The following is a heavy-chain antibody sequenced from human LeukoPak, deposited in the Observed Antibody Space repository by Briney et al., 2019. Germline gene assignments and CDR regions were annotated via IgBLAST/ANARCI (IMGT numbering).Heavy chain of an antibody. J-gene: IGHJ4*02. V-gene: IGHV4-59*01. CDR2: IYYSGST. D-gene: IGHD5-12*01. CDR1: GGSISSYY. Sequence: SETLSLTCTVSGGSISSYYWSWIRQPPGKELEWIGYIYYSGSTNYNPSLKSRVTISVDTSKNQFSLKLSSVTAADTAVYYCARGVGYSGYDYFDYWGQGTLVTVSS. CDR3: ARGVGYSGYDYFDY.